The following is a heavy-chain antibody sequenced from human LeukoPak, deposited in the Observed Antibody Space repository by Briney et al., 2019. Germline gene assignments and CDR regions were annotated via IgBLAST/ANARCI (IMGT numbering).Heavy chain of an antibody. CDR2: IYYSGST. V-gene: IGHV4-39*07. CDR3: AILYYYDSSGYYEDQFFEGAFDI. D-gene: IGHD3-22*01. J-gene: IGHJ3*02. Sequence: SETLSLTCTVSGGSISSSSYYWGWIRQPPGKGLEWIGSIYYSGSTYYNPSLKSRVTISVDTSKNQFSLKLSSVTAADTAVYCCAILYYYDSSGYYEDQFFEGAFDIWGQGTMVTVSS. CDR1: GGSISSSSYY.